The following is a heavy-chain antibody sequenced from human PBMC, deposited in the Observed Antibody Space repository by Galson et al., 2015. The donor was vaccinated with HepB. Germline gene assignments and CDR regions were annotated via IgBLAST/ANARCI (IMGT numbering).Heavy chain of an antibody. CDR1: GFTFTGYT. J-gene: IGHJ6*02. Sequence: SLRLSCAASGFTFTGYTMNWVRQAPGKGLEWVSSISAASTYIYYADSVKGRFTISRDNAKNSLYVQMNSLRAEDTAVYYCAWDHGHYYYGMDVWGQGTTVTVSS. CDR3: AWDHGHYYYGMDV. V-gene: IGHV3-21*01. D-gene: IGHD2-8*01. CDR2: ISAASTYI.